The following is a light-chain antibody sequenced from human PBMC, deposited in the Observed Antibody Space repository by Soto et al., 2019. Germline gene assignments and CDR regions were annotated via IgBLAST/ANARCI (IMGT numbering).Light chain of an antibody. CDR1: QSVSSY. J-gene: IGKJ4*01. Sequence: EIVLTQSPATLSLSPGERATLSCRASQSVSSYLAWYQQKPGQAPRLLMYDASTRATGTPARFSGSGSGTDFTLSISSLEPEDSAFYFCQHRANWPLTFGGGTKVDIK. CDR3: QHRANWPLT. CDR2: DAS. V-gene: IGKV3-11*01.